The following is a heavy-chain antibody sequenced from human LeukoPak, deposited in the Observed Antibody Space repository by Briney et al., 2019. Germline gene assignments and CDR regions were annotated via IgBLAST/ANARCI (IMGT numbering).Heavy chain of an antibody. D-gene: IGHD3-10*01. CDR2: IYSGGFT. Sequence: GGSLRLSCAASGFTISNNYIRWLRQAPGKGLEWVSHIYSGGFTQFAGSVRGRFTMSRDSSKNTLYLQMNSLRAEDTAVYYCARDLLVTVWFGELSNFDYWGQGTLVTVSS. V-gene: IGHV3-66*01. CDR1: GFTISNNY. CDR3: ARDLLVTVWFGELSNFDY. J-gene: IGHJ4*02.